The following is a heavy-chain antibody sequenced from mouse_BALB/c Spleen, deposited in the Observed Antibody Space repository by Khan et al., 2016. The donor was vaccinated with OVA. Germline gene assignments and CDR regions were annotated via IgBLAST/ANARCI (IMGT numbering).Heavy chain of an antibody. CDR1: GYIFTNYV. V-gene: IGHV1S136*01. CDR2: INPYYGGT. Sequence: VQLQQSGPELVKPGASVKMSCKSSGYIFTNYVLHWVKQKPGQGLEWIGYINPYYGGTKYNEKFKGKATLASAQSYITAYMELISLTSEYSSFYYCARGNWQSYYVDYWGQGTTLTLSS. CDR3: ARGNWQSYYVDY. D-gene: IGHD4-1*01. J-gene: IGHJ2*01.